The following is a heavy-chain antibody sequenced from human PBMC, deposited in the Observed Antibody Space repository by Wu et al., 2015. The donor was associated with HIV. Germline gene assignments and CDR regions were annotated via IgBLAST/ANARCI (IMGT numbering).Heavy chain of an antibody. V-gene: IGHV1-2*02. CDR3: ARDADGIVGAKIGRYFDV. CDR1: GYDFTRYY. J-gene: IGHJ2*01. D-gene: IGHD1-26*01. Sequence: QVLLVQSGAEVKKPGASAKVSCQASGYDFTRYYLHWVRRAPGQGLEWMGWINTYSGDTKYAQKFQGRVTLTTDTSTRTAYMELRSLRSDDTAVYYCARDADGIVGAKIGRYFDVWGRGSLVRVSS. CDR2: INTYSGDT.